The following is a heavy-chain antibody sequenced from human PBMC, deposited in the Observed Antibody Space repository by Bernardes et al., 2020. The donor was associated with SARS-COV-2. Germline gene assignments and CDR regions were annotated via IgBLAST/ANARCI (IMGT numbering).Heavy chain of an antibody. J-gene: IGHJ4*02. D-gene: IGHD5-12*01. CDR1: GGSISSSSYY. Sequence: TLSLTCTVSGGSISSSSYYWGWIRQPPGKGLEWIGSIYYSGSTYYNPSLKSRVTISVDTSRNQFSLKLRSVTAADTALYYCARRDRWLQSVDYWGQGTLVTVSS. CDR2: IYYSGST. CDR3: ARRDRWLQSVDY. V-gene: IGHV4-39*01.